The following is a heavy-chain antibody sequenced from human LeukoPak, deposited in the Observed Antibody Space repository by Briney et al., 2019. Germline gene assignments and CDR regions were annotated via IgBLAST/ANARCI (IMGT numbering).Heavy chain of an antibody. CDR3: ARDLGLRGVTNWFDP. D-gene: IGHD3-10*01. CDR1: AYTFSTYL. CDR2: IDPSGGST. V-gene: IGHV1-46*01. J-gene: IGHJ5*02. Sequence: GASVKVSCKASAYTFSTYLLHWVRQARGQGLERMGIIDPSGGSTDYAQNFQGRVTMTRDTSTSTVYMELSSLRSDDTAVYYCARDLGLRGVTNWFDPWGQGTLVTVSS.